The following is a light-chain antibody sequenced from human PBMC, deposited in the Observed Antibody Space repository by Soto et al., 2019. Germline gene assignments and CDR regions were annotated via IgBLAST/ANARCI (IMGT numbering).Light chain of an antibody. CDR1: QSISRY. V-gene: IGKV1-39*01. J-gene: IGKJ1*01. CDR3: QQNYRATPWT. CDR2: AAS. Sequence: DIQMTQSPSSLSASVGDRITITCRASQSISRYLNWYQHKPGKAPKLLINAASSLERGVPSRFSGGGSGTDFTLNISSLQPDDFVTYYCQQNYRATPWTFGQGTKVEVK.